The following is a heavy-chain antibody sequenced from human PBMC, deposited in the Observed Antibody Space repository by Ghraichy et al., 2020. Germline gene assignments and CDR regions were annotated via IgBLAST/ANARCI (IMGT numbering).Heavy chain of an antibody. D-gene: IGHD5-18*01. V-gene: IGHV5-51*01. CDR2: IYPGDSDT. Sequence: GESLNISCKGSGYSFTSYWIGWVRQMPGKGLEWMGIIYPGDSDTRYSPSFQGQVTISADKSISTAYLQWSSLKASDTAMYYCARQGGRYSYGYRIDAFDIWGQGTMVTVSS. J-gene: IGHJ3*02. CDR3: ARQGGRYSYGYRIDAFDI. CDR1: GYSFTSYW.